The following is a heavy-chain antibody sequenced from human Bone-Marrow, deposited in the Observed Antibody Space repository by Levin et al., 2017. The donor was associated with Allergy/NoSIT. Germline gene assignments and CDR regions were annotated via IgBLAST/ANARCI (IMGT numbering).Heavy chain of an antibody. D-gene: IGHD1-1*01. V-gene: IGHV4-4*08. CDR2: VHSTGTT. CDR3: SSRTGTHGYFDY. CDR1: GGSITTYY. Sequence: SQTLSLTCSVSGGSITTYYWSWVRRPPGRGLEWVGYVHSTGTTNYNPSLEGRVTISLDTSTNQFSLKLTSVTMTDTAVYYCSSRTGTHGYFDYWGQGALVTVSS. J-gene: IGHJ4*02.